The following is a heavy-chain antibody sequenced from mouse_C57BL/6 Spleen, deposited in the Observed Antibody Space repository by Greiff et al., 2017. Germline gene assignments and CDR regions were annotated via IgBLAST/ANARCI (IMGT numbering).Heavy chain of an antibody. Sequence: QVHVKQPGAELVKPGASVKMSCKASGYTFTSYWITWVKQRPGHGLEWIGDIYPGSGSTNYNEKFKSKATLTVDTSSSTAYMQLRSLTSEDSAVYDCAREVYGGYPWFAYWGQGTLVTVSA. D-gene: IGHD2-3*01. J-gene: IGHJ3*01. CDR2: IYPGSGST. V-gene: IGHV1-55*01. CDR1: GYTFTSYW. CDR3: AREVYGGYPWFAY.